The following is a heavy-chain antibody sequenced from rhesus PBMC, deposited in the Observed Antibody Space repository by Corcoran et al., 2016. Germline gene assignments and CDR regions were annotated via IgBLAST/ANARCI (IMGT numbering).Heavy chain of an antibody. V-gene: IGHV5-20*02. D-gene: IGHD3-40*01. J-gene: IGHJ4*01. CDR3: ARSLRSFDY. Sequence: EVQLVQSGAEVKRPGESLKISCKTSGYSFTSYWISWVRQMPGKGLEWMGASVPGDAATRSTPSFHGQVTISAYKSISTAYLQWSSLKASATATYYCARSLRSFDYWGQGVLVTVSS. CDR2: SVPGDAAT. CDR1: GYSFTSYW.